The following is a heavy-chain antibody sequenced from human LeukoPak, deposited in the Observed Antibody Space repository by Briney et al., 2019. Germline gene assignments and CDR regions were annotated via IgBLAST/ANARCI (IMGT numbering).Heavy chain of an antibody. J-gene: IGHJ4*02. CDR2: IYRDGST. CDR3: ARDNQY. CDR1: GFTFSSYW. V-gene: IGHV3-53*01. Sequence: PGGSLRLSCAASGFTFSSYWMSWVRQAPGKGLEWVSVIYRDGSTYYADSVKGRFTISRDNSKNTLYLQMNSLRAEDTAVYYCARDNQYWGQGTLVTVSP.